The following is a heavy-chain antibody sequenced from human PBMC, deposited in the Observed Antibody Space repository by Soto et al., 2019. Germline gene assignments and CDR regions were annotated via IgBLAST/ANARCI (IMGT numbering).Heavy chain of an antibody. CDR1: GGSISSYY. D-gene: IGHD2-2*01. V-gene: IGHV4-59*01. J-gene: IGHJ6*02. CDR3: ARSLGYCSSTSCPDYYYYGMDV. CDR2: IYYSGST. Sequence: SETLSLTFTVSGGSISSYYWSWIRQPPGKGLEWIGYIYYSGSTNYNPSLKSRVTISVDTSKNQFSLKLSSVTAADTAVYYCARSLGYCSSTSCPDYYYYGMDVWGQGTTVTVSS.